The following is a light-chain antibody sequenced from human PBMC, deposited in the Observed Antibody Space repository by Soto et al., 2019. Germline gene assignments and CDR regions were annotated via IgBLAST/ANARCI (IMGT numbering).Light chain of an antibody. CDR3: AVWADSLSGFV. V-gene: IGLV1-44*01. CDR2: LDN. J-gene: IGLJ1*01. Sequence: QSVLTQPRSACVTPGRRVTSSCSGSSSNIGVNTVNWYQQVPGTAPKLLIYLDNKRPSGVPPRFSGSKSGTSASMAISGLQSEDEADFYCAVWADSLSGFVLGTGTKVTVL. CDR1: SSNIGVNT.